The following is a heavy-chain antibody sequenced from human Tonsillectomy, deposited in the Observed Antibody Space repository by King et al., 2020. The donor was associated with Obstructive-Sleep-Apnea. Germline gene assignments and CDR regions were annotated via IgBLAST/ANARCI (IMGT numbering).Heavy chain of an antibody. J-gene: IGHJ4*02. CDR2: IYYSGST. CDR3: ARGAPGESYVWGT. D-gene: IGHD3-16*01. Sequence: VQLQESGPGLVKPSETLSLTCTVSGGSISSYYWSWIRQPPGKGLEWIGYIYYSGSTNYNPSLKSRVTISVDTSKNQFSLKLSSVTAADTAVYYCARGAPGESYVWGTWGQGTLVTVSS. V-gene: IGHV4-59*08. CDR1: GGSISSYY.